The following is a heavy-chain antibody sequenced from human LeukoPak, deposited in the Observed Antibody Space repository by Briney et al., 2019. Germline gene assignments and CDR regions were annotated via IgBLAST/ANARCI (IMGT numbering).Heavy chain of an antibody. V-gene: IGHV4-4*07. CDR1: GGSISGYY. Sequence: PSETLSLTCTVSGGSISGYYWSWIRQPAGKGLEWIGRIYNSGSTNYNPSLKSRVTMSVDTSKNQFSLKLSSVPAADTAVYYCARASYCSGGSCYYLFDYWGQGTLVTVSS. CDR2: IYNSGST. D-gene: IGHD2-15*01. CDR3: ARASYCSGGSCYYLFDY. J-gene: IGHJ4*02.